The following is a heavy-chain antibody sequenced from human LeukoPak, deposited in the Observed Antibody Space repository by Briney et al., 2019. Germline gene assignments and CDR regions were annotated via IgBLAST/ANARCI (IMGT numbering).Heavy chain of an antibody. CDR3: ASTYKDSGYDLSYYYYMDV. V-gene: IGHV3-23*01. CDR1: GFTFSTYA. CDR2: ISGSGRST. Sequence: GGSLRLSCAASGFTFSTYAMSWVRQAPGKGLERVSVISGSGRSTYYADSVKGRFTISRDNSRNTLYLQMNSLRAEDTAVYYCASTYKDSGYDLSYYYYMDVWGKGTTVSVSS. J-gene: IGHJ6*03. D-gene: IGHD5-12*01.